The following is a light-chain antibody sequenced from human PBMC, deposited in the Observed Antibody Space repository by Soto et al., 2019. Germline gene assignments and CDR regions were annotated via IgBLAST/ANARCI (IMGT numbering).Light chain of an antibody. J-gene: IGKJ1*01. V-gene: IGKV3-20*01. CDR1: QSISRNY. CDR3: QQYGSSPWT. CDR2: GAS. Sequence: DIVLAQSPGTLSLSPGEIVTLSCRASQSISRNYLAWYRHKPGQAPRLLIYGASSRATGVPDRFSGSGSGTHFTLTISRLEPEDFAVYYCQQYGSSPWTFGQGTKVEIK.